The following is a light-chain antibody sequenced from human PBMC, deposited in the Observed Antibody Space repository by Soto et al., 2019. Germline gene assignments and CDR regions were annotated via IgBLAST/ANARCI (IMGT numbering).Light chain of an antibody. J-gene: IGKJ1*01. V-gene: IGKV3-20*01. CDR2: GAS. Sequence: EIVLAQSPGTLSLSPGERATLSCRASQSVTNSFLAWYQQKPGQAPRLLIYGASSRATGIPDRFSGSGSGTDFSLTISGLEAEDFAVYYCQQYGSSPRTFGQGTKVDI. CDR1: QSVTNSF. CDR3: QQYGSSPRT.